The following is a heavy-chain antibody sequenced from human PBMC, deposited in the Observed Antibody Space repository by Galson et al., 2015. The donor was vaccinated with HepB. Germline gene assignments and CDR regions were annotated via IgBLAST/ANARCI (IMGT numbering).Heavy chain of an antibody. D-gene: IGHD2-15*01. CDR2: ISAYNGNT. CDR3: ARDLVVVAAIPPGVDY. Sequence: SCKASGYTFTSYGISWVRQAPGQGLEWMGWISAYNGNTNYAQKLRGRVTMTTDTSTSTAYMELRSLRSDDTAVYYCARDLVVVAAIPPGVDYWGQGTLVTVSS. J-gene: IGHJ4*02. V-gene: IGHV1-18*01. CDR1: GYTFTSYG.